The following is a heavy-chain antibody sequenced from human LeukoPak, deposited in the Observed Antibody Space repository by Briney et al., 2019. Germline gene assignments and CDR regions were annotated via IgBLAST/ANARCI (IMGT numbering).Heavy chain of an antibody. CDR2: MKEDGSEK. V-gene: IGHV3-7*03. Sequence: GGSLRLSCAASGFTFSDYWMNWVRQAPGKGLEWVANMKEDGSEKYCVDCVKGRFTISRDNAKNSLYLQMNSLRAEDTAVYYCARGPNYGSRSDYFDYWGQGTLVTVSS. D-gene: IGHD3-10*01. CDR1: GFTFSDYW. J-gene: IGHJ4*02. CDR3: ARGPNYGSRSDYFDY.